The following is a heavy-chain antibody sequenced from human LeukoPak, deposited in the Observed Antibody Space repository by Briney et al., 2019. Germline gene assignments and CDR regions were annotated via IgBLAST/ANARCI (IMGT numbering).Heavy chain of an antibody. CDR1: GGTFSSYT. CDR2: INPSGGST. Sequence: GSSVKVSCKASGGTFSSYTISWVRQAPGQGLEWMGIINPSGGSTSYAQKFQGRVTMTRDTSTSTVYMELSSLRSEDTAVYYCARGGRSSSWYVLNFDYWGQGTLVTVSS. V-gene: IGHV1-46*01. CDR3: ARGGRSSSWYVLNFDY. J-gene: IGHJ4*02. D-gene: IGHD6-13*01.